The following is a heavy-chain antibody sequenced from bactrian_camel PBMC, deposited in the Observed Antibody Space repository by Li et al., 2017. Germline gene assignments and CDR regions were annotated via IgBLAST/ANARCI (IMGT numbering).Heavy chain of an antibody. J-gene: IGHJ4*01. CDR3: AAGFNWYNY. Sequence: HVQLVESGGGSVQAGGSLRLSCAASGYTPSSKCISWFRQAPGKQREGVAVIYTFDDNTYYVDSVKGRFTISRDNAKNTLYLQMNSLKTEDTSVYYCAAGFNWYNYWGQ. CDR1: GYTPSSKC. CDR2: IYTFDDNT. V-gene: IGHV3S1*01. D-gene: IGHD3*01.